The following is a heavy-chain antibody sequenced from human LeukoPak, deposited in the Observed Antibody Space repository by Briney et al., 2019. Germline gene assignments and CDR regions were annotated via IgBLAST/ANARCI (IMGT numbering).Heavy chain of an antibody. D-gene: IGHD1-26*01. V-gene: IGHV1-46*01. CDR3: AGSGSHDAFDI. Sequence: ASVKVSCKASGYTFTSYYMHWVRQAPGQGLEWMGIINPSGGSTSYAQKFQGRVTMTRDTSTSTVYMELSSLRSEDTAVYYCAGSGSHDAFDIWGQGTMVTVSS. CDR1: GYTFTSYY. CDR2: INPSGGST. J-gene: IGHJ3*02.